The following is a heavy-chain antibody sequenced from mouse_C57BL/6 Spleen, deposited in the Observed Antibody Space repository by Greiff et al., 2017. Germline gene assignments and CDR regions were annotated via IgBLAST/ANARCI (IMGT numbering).Heavy chain of an antibody. J-gene: IGHJ2*01. D-gene: IGHD2-14*01. Sequence: VQLQQSGAELARPGASVKMSCKASGYTFTSYTMHWVKQRPGQGLEWIGNINPSNGDTKYNQKFKDKATLTADKSSSTAYMQLSSLTSEDSAVYYCARSVYRDFDYWGQGTTLTVSS. CDR2: INPSNGDT. CDR3: ARSVYRDFDY. V-gene: IGHV1-4*01. CDR1: GYTFTSYT.